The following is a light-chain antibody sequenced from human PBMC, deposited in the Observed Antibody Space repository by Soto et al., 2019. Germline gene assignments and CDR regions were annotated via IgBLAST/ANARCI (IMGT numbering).Light chain of an antibody. CDR1: RGISIH. CDR3: QQYFSYPLT. J-gene: IGKJ4*01. CDR2: TAS. V-gene: IGKV1-8*01. Sequence: AIRMTQSPSSFSASTGDRVTITFRAGRGISIHLAWYQVKPGKAPRLLIYTASYLESGVPSRFSGSGSGTDFTLTISSLQSEDFAVYYCQQYFSYPLTFGGGTKVEIK.